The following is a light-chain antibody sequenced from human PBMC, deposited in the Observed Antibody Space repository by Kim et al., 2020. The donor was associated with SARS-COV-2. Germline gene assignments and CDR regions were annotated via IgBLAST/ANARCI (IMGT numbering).Light chain of an antibody. CDR3: QQYNNWPRT. V-gene: IGKV3-15*01. CDR1: QSVSSN. Sequence: EVVMTQSPATLSVSPGERATLSCRASQSVSSNLAWYQHKPGQAPRLLICGASTRISSTPARFSGSGSGTEFTLTVNSLQSEDFAVYYCQQYNNWPRTFGQGTKVDIK. J-gene: IGKJ1*01. CDR2: GAS.